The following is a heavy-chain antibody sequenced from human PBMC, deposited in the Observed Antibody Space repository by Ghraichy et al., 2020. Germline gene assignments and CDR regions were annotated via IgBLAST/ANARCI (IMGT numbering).Heavy chain of an antibody. CDR3: ARGNEGDSSSPFDY. D-gene: IGHD6-6*01. J-gene: IGHJ4*02. CDR2: IYYSGST. Sequence: SDTLSLTCTVSGGSISSGGYYWSWIRQHPGKGLEWIGYIYYSGSTYYNPSLKSRVTISVDTSKNQFSLKLSSVTAADTAVYYCARGNEGDSSSPFDYWRQGTLLTVPS. V-gene: IGHV4-31*03. CDR1: GGSISSGGYY.